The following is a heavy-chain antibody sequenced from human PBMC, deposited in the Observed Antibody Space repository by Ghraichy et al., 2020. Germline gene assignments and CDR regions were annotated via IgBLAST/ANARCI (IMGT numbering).Heavy chain of an antibody. J-gene: IGHJ3*02. CDR1: GGSIRSSNW. CDR2: IHHSGST. CDR3: VGDSSGVGAFDM. V-gene: IGHV4-4*01. D-gene: IGHD2-15*01. Sequence: GSLRLSCAVSGGSIRSSNWWAWVRQPPGKGLEWIGEIHHSGSTNYNPSLMSRVTMSVDKSNDRFSVRLRSVTAADTAVYFCVGDSSGVGAFDMWGQGTVVTVSS.